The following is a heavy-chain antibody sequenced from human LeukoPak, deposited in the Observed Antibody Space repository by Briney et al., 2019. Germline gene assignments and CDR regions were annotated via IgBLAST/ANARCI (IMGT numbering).Heavy chain of an antibody. CDR3: ATIDY. CDR2: INHSGST. V-gene: IGHV4-39*07. Sequence: PSETLSLTCTVSGGSISSSSYYWGWIRQPPGKGLEWIGEINHSGSTNYNPSLKSRVTISVDTSKNQFSLKLSSVTAADTAVYYCATIDYWGQGTLVTVSS. J-gene: IGHJ4*02. CDR1: GGSISSSSYY.